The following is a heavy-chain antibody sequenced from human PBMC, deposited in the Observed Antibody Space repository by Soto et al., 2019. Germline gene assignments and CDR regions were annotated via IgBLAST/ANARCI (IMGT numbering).Heavy chain of an antibody. CDR1: GGTFSIYT. CDR3: APGGGYGIFGVVTPGWFDP. V-gene: IGHV1-69*02. CDR2: IIPILGIA. J-gene: IGHJ5*02. D-gene: IGHD3-3*01. Sequence: GASVKVSCKASGGTFSIYTISWVRQAPGQGLEWMGRIIPILGIANYAQKFQGRVTITADKSTSTAYMELSSLRSEDTAVYYCAPGGGYGIFGVVTPGWFDPWGQGTLVTVSS.